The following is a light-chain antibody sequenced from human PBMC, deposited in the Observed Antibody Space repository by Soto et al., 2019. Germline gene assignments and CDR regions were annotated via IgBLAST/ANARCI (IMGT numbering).Light chain of an antibody. Sequence: QSVLTQPASLSWSPGQSITIACSVTTSDVGGYDVVSWYQQHPGKAPKLMIFEVNQRPSGVSDRFSGSKSGNTASLTISGLQAGDEADYYCCSFAGSSTFWVFGGGTKVTVL. V-gene: IGLV2-23*02. CDR1: TSDVGGYDV. J-gene: IGLJ3*02. CDR3: CSFAGSSTFWV. CDR2: EVN.